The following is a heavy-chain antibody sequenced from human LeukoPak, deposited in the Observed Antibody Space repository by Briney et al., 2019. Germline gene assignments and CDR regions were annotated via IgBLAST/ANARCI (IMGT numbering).Heavy chain of an antibody. J-gene: IGHJ4*02. CDR1: GGSISSGSYY. V-gene: IGHV4-61*02. CDR2: IYTSGST. D-gene: IGHD4-17*01. CDR3: ARYVDYGDYLDY. Sequence: PSETLSLTCTVSGGSISSGSYYWSWIRQPAGKGLVWIGRIYTSGSTNYNPSLKSRVTISVDTSKNQFCLKLSSVTAADTAVYYRARYVDYGDYLDYWGQGTLVTVSS.